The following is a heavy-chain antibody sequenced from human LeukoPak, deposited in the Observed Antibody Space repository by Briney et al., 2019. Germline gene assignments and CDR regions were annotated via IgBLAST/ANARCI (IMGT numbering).Heavy chain of an antibody. CDR3: ALDGYNEGHFDY. CDR2: INSDGSST. CDR1: GFTFSSYW. V-gene: IGHV3-74*01. J-gene: IGHJ4*02. D-gene: IGHD5-24*01. Sequence: GGSLRLSCAASGFTFSSYWMHWVRQAPGKGLVWVSRINSDGSSTSYADSVKGRFTISRDNAKNTLYLQMNSLRAEDTAVYYCALDGYNEGHFDYWDQGTLVTVSS.